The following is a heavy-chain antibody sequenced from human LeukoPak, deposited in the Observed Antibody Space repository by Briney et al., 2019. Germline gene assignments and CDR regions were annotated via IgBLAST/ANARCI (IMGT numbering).Heavy chain of an antibody. CDR2: TSYDGSNK. J-gene: IGHJ4*02. D-gene: IGHD3-22*01. CDR1: GFTFSNYA. V-gene: IGHV3-30-3*02. Sequence: GGSLRLSCAASGFTFSNYAMHWVRQAPGKGLEWVAVTSYDGSNKYYADSVKGRFTISRDNSKNTLYLQMNSPRAEDTAVYYCAKQDTMIVVVAPQYDYWGQGTLVTVSS. CDR3: AKQDTMIVVVAPQYDY.